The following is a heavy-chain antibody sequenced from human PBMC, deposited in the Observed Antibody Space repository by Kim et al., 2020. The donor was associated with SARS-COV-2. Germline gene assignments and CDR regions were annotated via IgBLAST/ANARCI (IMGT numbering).Heavy chain of an antibody. CDR3: ARGPLVISGGCYYYYGMDV. Sequence: GGSLRLSCTASGFSFGDYAITWVRQAPGKGLELVGVIRSKVYGATSESAASVQFRITIARDDSKRIAYLQMNSLKTEDTAVYYCARGPLVISGGCYYYYGMDVWGEGTAVSVSS. J-gene: IGHJ6*04. CDR2: IRSKVYGATS. CDR1: GFSFGDYA. V-gene: IGHV3-49*04. D-gene: IGHD1-26*01.